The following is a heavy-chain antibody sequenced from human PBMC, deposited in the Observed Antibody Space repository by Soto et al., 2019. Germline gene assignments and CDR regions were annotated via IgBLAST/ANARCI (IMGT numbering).Heavy chain of an antibody. J-gene: IGHJ5*02. CDR1: GFTFRSYD. CDR3: ARKYCSGGSCGFDP. D-gene: IGHD2-15*01. V-gene: IGHV3-33*08. CDR2: IWCDGSSS. Sequence: GGSLRLSCAASGFTFRSYDMHWVRQAPGKGLEWVAVIWCDGSSSYYADSVKGRFTISRDKFKNTMYLQMNSLRAEDTAVYYCARKYCSGGSCGFDPWGQGTLVTVSS.